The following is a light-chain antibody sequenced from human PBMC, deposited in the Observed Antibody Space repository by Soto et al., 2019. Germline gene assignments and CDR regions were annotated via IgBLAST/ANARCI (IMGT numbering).Light chain of an antibody. V-gene: IGLV2-23*02. Sequence: QSALTQPASVSGSPGQSITISCTGTSSDVGGYNLVSWYQQHPGKAPKLMIYEVSKRPSGVSNRFSGSKSGNTASLTISGLQAEDEADYYCCSYAGSSTSGVVFGGGTKLTVL. CDR1: SSDVGGYNL. CDR3: CSYAGSSTSGVV. J-gene: IGLJ2*01. CDR2: EVS.